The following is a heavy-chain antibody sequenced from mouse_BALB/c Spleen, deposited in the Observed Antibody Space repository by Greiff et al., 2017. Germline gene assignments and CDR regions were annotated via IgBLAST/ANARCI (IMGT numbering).Heavy chain of an antibody. CDR3: ARCTTVAAPFDY. V-gene: IGHV3-2*02. Sequence: EVKLVESGPGLVKPSQSLSLTCTVTGYSITSDYVWNWIRQFPGNKLEWMGYISYSGSTSYNPSLKSRISITRDTSKNQFFLQLNTVTTEDTATYYCARCTTVAAPFDYWGQGTPLTVSS. J-gene: IGHJ2*01. D-gene: IGHD1-1*01. CDR2: ISYSGST. CDR1: GYSITSDYV.